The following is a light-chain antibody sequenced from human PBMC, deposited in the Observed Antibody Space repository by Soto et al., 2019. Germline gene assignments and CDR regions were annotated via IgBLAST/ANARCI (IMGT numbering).Light chain of an antibody. CDR1: QSVSSK. V-gene: IGKV3D-15*01. CDR2: DTS. CDR3: QQYYNWPPVT. J-gene: IGKJ1*01. Sequence: EIVMTQSPATLSLSPGEGATLSCRASQSVSSKLAWYQQRPGQAPRLLIHDTSMRATGIPARFSGSGSGTEFTLTISSLQSEDFAVYYCQQYYNWPPVTFGQATKVEIK.